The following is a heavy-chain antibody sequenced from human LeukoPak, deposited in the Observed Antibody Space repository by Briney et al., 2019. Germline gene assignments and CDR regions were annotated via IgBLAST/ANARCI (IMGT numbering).Heavy chain of an antibody. V-gene: IGHV3-53*01. D-gene: IGHD7-27*01. J-gene: IGHJ4*02. CDR3: ARGPGGTGSLFDY. Sequence: GGSLRLSCAASGFTVSSNYMSWVRQAPGKGLEWVSVIYSGGSTYYADSVKGRFTISGDNSKNTLYLQMNSLRAEDTAVYYCARGPGGTGSLFDYWGQGTPVTVSS. CDR2: IYSGGST. CDR1: GFTVSSNY.